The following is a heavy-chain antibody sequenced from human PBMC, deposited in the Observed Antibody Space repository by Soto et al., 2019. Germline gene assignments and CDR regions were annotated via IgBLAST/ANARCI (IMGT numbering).Heavy chain of an antibody. D-gene: IGHD3-3*01. V-gene: IGHV3-74*01. CDR1: GFTFSSYW. Sequence: GGSLILSCAASGFTFSSYWMHWVRQAPGKGLVWVSRINSDGSSTSYADSVKGRFTISRDNAKNTLYLQMNSLRAEDTAVYYCARWGFLEWYENYGMDVWGQGTTVTVSS. CDR3: ARWGFLEWYENYGMDV. J-gene: IGHJ6*02. CDR2: INSDGSST.